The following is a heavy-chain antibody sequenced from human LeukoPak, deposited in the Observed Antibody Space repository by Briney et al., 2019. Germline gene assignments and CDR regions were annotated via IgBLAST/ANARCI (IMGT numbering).Heavy chain of an antibody. Sequence: ASVTVSCKSSGYTFTGYYMHWVRQAPGQGLEWMGWINPNSGGTNYAQKFQGRVTMTRDTSISTAYMELSRLRSDDTAVYYCARDHGGSFDYWGQGTLVTVSS. CDR1: GYTFTGYY. V-gene: IGHV1-2*02. CDR2: INPNSGGT. CDR3: ARDHGGSFDY. D-gene: IGHD6-25*01. J-gene: IGHJ4*02.